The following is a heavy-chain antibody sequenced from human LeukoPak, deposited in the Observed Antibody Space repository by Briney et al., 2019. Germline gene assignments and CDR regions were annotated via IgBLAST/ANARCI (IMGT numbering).Heavy chain of an antibody. CDR1: GFTFGDYA. Sequence: GRSLRLSCAGFGFTFGDYAMHWVRQAPGKGLEWVAFIWFDGSNKHYADSVKGRFTISSDNSEDTLYLQMNSLRAEDTAVYYCVRDPSGSGFAFDSWGQGALVTVSS. CDR2: IWFDGSNK. CDR3: VRDPSGSGFAFDS. J-gene: IGHJ4*02. V-gene: IGHV3-33*08. D-gene: IGHD1-1*01.